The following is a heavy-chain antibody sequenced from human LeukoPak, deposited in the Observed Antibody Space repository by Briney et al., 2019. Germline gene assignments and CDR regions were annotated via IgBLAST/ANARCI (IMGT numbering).Heavy chain of an antibody. V-gene: IGHV3-30-3*01. CDR2: ISYDGSNK. J-gene: IGHJ5*02. D-gene: IGHD6-19*01. CDR1: GFTFSSYA. Sequence: GGSLRLSCAASGFTFSSYAMHWVRQAPGKGLEWVAVISYDGSNKYYADSVKGRFTISRDNSKNTLYLQMNSLRAEDTAVYYCARDQAQWLVLDPWGQGTLVTVSS. CDR3: ARDQAQWLVLDP.